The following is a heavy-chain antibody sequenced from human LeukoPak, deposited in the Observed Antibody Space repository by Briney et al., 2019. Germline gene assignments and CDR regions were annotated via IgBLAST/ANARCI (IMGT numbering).Heavy chain of an antibody. V-gene: IGHV4-59*08. CDR3: ARHPSGRTLDY. Sequence: PSETLSLTCTVSGGSISSYYWSWNRQPPGKGLEWIGYIYYSGSTNYNPSLKSRVTISVDTSKNQFSLKLSSVTAADTAVYYCARHPSGRTLDYWGQGTLVTVSS. D-gene: IGHD2-15*01. J-gene: IGHJ4*02. CDR1: GGSISSYY. CDR2: IYYSGST.